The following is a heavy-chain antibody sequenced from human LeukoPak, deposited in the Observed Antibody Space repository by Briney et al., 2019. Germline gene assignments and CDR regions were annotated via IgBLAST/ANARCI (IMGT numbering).Heavy chain of an antibody. CDR1: GRYIYNNY. D-gene: IGHD1-20*01. J-gene: IGHJ3*02. CDR3: ARDQWVRSNWNDANDAFDI. V-gene: IGHV4-59*12. Sequence: SETLSLTCTVSGRYIYNNYGSWIRQPPGKGLEWIGYIYYSGSHNYHPSLKSRVTMSVDTSKNQFSLKLSTVTAADTAVYYCARDQWVRSNWNDANDAFDIWGQGTMVTVSS. CDR2: IYYSGSH.